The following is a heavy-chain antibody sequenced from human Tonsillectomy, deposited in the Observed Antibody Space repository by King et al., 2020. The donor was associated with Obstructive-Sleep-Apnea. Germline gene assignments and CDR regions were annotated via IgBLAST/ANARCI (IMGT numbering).Heavy chain of an antibody. CDR3: ARDEEWERQTYYYGMDV. CDR2: INSDGSSR. J-gene: IGHJ6*02. CDR1: GFTFSYYW. V-gene: IGHV3-74*01. Sequence: VQLVESGGGLVQPGGSLRLSCAATGFTFSYYWMHWVRQAPGKGLVWVSRINSDGSSRNYADSVKGRFTTSRDNAKNTLYLQMNSLRAEDTAVYYCARDEEWERQTYYYGMDVWGQGTTVTVSS. D-gene: IGHD1-26*01.